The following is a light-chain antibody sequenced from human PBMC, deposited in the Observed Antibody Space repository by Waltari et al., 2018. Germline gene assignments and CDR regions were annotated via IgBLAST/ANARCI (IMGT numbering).Light chain of an antibody. J-gene: IGKJ1*01. CDR3: QQYGSTPAT. CDR2: DAS. V-gene: IGKV3-20*01. Sequence: EIVLTQSPGTLSLSAGERATLSCRASQSIRSSYLAWYQQKPGQAPRLLIYDASSRATGIPDRFTGSGSGTDFTLTISRLEPGDFAVYYCQQYGSTPATFGQGTKVEIK. CDR1: QSIRSSY.